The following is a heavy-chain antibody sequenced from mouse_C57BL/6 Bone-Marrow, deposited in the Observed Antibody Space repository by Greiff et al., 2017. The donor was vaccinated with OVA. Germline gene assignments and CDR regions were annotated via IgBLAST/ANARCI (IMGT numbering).Heavy chain of an antibody. Sequence: EVQVVESGEGLVKPGGSLKLSCAASGFTFSSYAMSWVRQTPETRLEWVAYISSGGDYIYYADTVKGRFTISRDNARNTLYLQMSSLKSEDTAMYYCTRDYGFVAYWGQGTLVTVSA. V-gene: IGHV5-9-1*02. J-gene: IGHJ3*01. D-gene: IGHD2-2*01. CDR1: GFTFSSYA. CDR3: TRDYGFVAY. CDR2: ISSGGDYI.